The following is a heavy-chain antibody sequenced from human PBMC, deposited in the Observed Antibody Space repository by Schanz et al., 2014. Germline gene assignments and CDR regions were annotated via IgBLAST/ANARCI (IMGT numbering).Heavy chain of an antibody. CDR2: IWYDGSNE. J-gene: IGHJ3*01. Sequence: QVQLVESGGGVVQPGRSLRLSCAASGFTFSSYGMHWVRQAPGKGLEWVAVIWYDGSNEYYADSVKGRFIISRDSSKNTLFLQMNSLRAEDTAVYFCARDGGRDGYNLAFDVWGQGTLVTVSS. V-gene: IGHV3-33*01. CDR1: GFTFSSYG. D-gene: IGHD5-12*01. CDR3: ARDGGRDGYNLAFDV.